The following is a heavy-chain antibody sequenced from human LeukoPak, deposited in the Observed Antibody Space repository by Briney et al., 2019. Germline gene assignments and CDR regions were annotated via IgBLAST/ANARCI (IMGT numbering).Heavy chain of an antibody. J-gene: IGHJ4*02. CDR1: GFTFSSYW. V-gene: IGHV3-74*01. CDR2: INSDGSST. D-gene: IGHD6-6*01. CDR3: TRSVYSSSSVVY. Sequence: QPGGSLRLSCAASGFTFSSYWMHWVRQAPGKGLLWVSRINSDGSSTSYADSVKGRFTISRDNAKNTLYLQMNGLRAEDTAVYYCTRSVYSSSSVVYWGEGTLVTVSS.